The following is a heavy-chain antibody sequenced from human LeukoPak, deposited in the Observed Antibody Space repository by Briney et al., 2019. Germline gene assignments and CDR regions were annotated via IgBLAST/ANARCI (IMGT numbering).Heavy chain of an antibody. CDR1: GYTFTSYY. Sequence: ASVKVSCKASGYTFTSYYMHWVRQAPGKGLEWMGGFDPEDGETIYAQKFQGRVTMTEDTSTDTAYMELSSLRSEDTAVYYCATWELTDYYYYGMDVWGQGTTVTVSS. CDR2: FDPEDGET. V-gene: IGHV1-24*01. J-gene: IGHJ6*02. D-gene: IGHD1-26*01. CDR3: ATWELTDYYYYGMDV.